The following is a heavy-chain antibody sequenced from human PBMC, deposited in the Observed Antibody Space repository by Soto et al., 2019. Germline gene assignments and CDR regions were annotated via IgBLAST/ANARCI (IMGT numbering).Heavy chain of an antibody. D-gene: IGHD2-15*01. J-gene: IGHJ4*02. Sequence: QVQLVQSGAEVKKPGASVKVACKTSGYTFTSYAMHWVSQAPGQRLEWMGGINAGNGNTKYSQKFQGSVTITRDTSASTAYMELSSLRSEDTAVYDCARGPGGPDGPGDYWGQGTLGTVSS. CDR1: GYTFTSYA. CDR2: INAGNGNT. V-gene: IGHV1-3*01. CDR3: ARGPGGPDGPGDY.